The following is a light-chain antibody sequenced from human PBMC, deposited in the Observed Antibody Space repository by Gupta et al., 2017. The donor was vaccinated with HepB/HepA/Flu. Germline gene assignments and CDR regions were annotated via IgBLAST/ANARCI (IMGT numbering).Light chain of an antibody. CDR1: QSVSSSY. CDR3: QQYGSSRST. J-gene: IGKJ4*01. Sequence: PGERATLSCRASQSVSSSYLAWYQQKPGQAPRLLIYGASSRATGIPDRFSGGGSGTDFTLTISRLEPEDFAVYYCQQYGSSRSTFGGGTKVEIK. CDR2: GAS. V-gene: IGKV3-20*01.